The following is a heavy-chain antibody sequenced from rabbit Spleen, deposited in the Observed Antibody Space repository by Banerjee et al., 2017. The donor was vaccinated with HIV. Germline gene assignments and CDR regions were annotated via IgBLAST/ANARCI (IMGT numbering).Heavy chain of an antibody. V-gene: IGHV1S40*01. CDR1: GFSFTSSYW. J-gene: IGHJ3*01. Sequence: QSLEESGGDLVKPGASLTLTCTASGFSFTSSYWMCWVRQAPGKGLEWIACINAVTGKAVYASWAKGRFTFSKTSSTTVTLQMTSLTAADTATYFCARRYFASGRARLDLWGQGTMVTV. CDR3: ARRYFASGRARLDL. D-gene: IGHD1-1*01. CDR2: INAVTGKA.